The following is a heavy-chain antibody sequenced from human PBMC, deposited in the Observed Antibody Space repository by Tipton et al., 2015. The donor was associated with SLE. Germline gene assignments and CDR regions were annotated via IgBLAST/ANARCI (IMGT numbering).Heavy chain of an antibody. V-gene: IGHV4-4*07. CDR3: ARAQESSDWFPSMIDF. D-gene: IGHD6-19*01. J-gene: IGHJ4*02. CDR1: GGSIRGYY. CDR2: IDTSGYT. Sequence: GLVKPSETLSLTCSVSGGSIRGYYWSWIRQPAGKELQWIGRIDTSGYTNYNPSLRSRVTMSVDTSKNQFSLNLTSVTAADTAVYYCARAQESSDWFPSMIDFWGQGTLVTVSS.